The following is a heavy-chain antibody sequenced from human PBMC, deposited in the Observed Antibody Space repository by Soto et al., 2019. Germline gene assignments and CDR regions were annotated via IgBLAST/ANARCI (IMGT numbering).Heavy chain of an antibody. D-gene: IGHD1-26*01. CDR1: GGTSSSNA. CDR3: ARVTGSHYVGAFDI. CDR2: IIPLYGTT. V-gene: IGHV1-69*01. J-gene: IGHJ3*02. Sequence: QVQLVQSGAEVKKTGSSVKVSCKASGGTSSSNAISWVRQAPGQGLEWMGGIIPLYGTTNYALKFRGRVTISADESTSTVYMKLTSRRFEDTAVYFCARVTGSHYVGAFDIWGQGTMVIVSS.